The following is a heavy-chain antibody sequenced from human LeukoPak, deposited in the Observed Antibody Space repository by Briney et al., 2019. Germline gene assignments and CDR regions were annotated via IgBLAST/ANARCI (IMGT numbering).Heavy chain of an antibody. CDR1: GDSLTSGSRY. V-gene: IGHV4-61*09. Sequence: SETLSLTCTVSGDSLTSGSRYWSWIRQPAGEGLEWIGHFYSSTRTTYNPSLESRVTISGDTAKNQFSLKLDSVTAADTAVYFCARCLSELDYGDYAYYYHMDVWGKGTTVTVSS. CDR3: ARCLSELDYGDYAYYYHMDV. CDR2: FYSSTRT. J-gene: IGHJ6*04. D-gene: IGHD4-17*01.